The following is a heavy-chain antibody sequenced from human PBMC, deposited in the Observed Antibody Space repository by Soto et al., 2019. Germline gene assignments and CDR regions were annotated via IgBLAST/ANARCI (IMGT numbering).Heavy chain of an antibody. CDR3: AADRMIVENDAFDI. J-gene: IGHJ3*02. CDR2: IVVGSGNT. V-gene: IGHV1-58*01. CDR1: GFTFTSSA. Sequence: SVKVSCKASGFTFTSSAVQWVRQARGQRLEWIGWIVVGSGNTNYAQKFQERVTITRDMSTSTAYMELSSLRSEDTAVYYCAADRMIVENDAFDIWGQGTMVTVSS. D-gene: IGHD3-22*01.